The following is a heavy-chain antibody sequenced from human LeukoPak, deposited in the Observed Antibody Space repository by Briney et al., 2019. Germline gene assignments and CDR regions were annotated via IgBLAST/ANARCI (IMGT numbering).Heavy chain of an antibody. D-gene: IGHD3-22*01. CDR3: ARYRQDSSGQSDY. V-gene: IGHV4-4*07. CDR2: INTSGST. Sequence: SETLSLTCTVSGGSISSYYWNWIRQPAGKGLEWIGRINTSGSTTYNPSLKSRITMSVDTSKNQFSLKLSSVTAADTAVYYCARYRQDSSGQSDYWGQGTLVTVSS. CDR1: GGSISSYY. J-gene: IGHJ4*02.